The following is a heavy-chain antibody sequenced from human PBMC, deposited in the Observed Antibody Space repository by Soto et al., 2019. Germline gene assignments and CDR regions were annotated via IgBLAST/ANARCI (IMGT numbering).Heavy chain of an antibody. Sequence: QVQLVQSGAEVKKPGSSVKVSCKASGGTFSSYTISWVRQAPGQGLEWMGRIIPILGIANYAQKFQGRVTITADKSTSTAYMELSSLRSEDTAVYYCARVPAYCGGYGYFDYWGQGTLVTVSS. CDR2: IIPILGIA. CDR3: ARVPAYCGGYGYFDY. CDR1: GGTFSSYT. J-gene: IGHJ4*02. V-gene: IGHV1-69*02. D-gene: IGHD2-21*01.